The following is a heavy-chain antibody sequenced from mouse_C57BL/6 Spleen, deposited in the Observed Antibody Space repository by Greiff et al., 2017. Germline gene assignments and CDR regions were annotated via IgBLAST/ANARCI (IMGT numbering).Heavy chain of an antibody. D-gene: IGHD2-4*01. CDR3: TTIYYDYEFAY. CDR2: IDPETGGT. CDR1: GYTFTDYE. Sequence: QVQLQQSGAELVRPGASVTLSCKASGYTFTDYEMHWVKQTPVHGLEWIGAIDPETGGTAYNQKFKGKAILTADKSSSTAYMELRSLTSEDSAVYYCTTIYYDYEFAYWGQGTLVTVSA. V-gene: IGHV1-15*01. J-gene: IGHJ3*01.